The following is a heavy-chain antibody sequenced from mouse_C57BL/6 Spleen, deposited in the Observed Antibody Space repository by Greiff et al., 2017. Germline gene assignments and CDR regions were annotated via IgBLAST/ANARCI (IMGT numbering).Heavy chain of an antibody. D-gene: IGHD1-1*01. Sequence: EVKVVESGGGLVKPGGSLKLSCAASGFTFSDYGMHWVRQAPEKGLEWVAYISRGSSTIYYADTVKGRFTISRDNAKNTLFLQMTSLRSEDTAMYYCARRGYYGSSWYFDVWGTGTTVTVSS. V-gene: IGHV5-17*01. CDR1: GFTFSDYG. CDR2: ISRGSSTI. CDR3: ARRGYYGSSWYFDV. J-gene: IGHJ1*03.